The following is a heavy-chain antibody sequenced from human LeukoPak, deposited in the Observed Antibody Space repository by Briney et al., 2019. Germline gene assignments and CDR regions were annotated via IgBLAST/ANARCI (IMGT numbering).Heavy chain of an antibody. CDR1: GGSDSSGGYY. Sequence: SETLSLTCTVSGGSDSSGGYYWSWIRQPPGKGLEWIGYIHYSGSTKYNPSLKSRVTISVDTSKNQFTLKLSSVTAADTAVYYCAREAYSYCTNGVCPHGMDVWGQGTTVTVSS. CDR3: AREAYSYCTNGVCPHGMDV. D-gene: IGHD2-8*01. J-gene: IGHJ6*02. CDR2: IHYSGST. V-gene: IGHV4-61*08.